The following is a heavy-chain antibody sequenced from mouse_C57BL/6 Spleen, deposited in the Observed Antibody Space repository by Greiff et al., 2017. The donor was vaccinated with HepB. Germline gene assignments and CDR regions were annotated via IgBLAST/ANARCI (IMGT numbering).Heavy chain of an antibody. Sequence: QVQLQQPGAELVRPGSSVKLSCKASGYTFTSYWMDWVKQRPGQGLEWIGNIYPSDSETHYNQKFKDKATLTVDKSSSTAYMQLSSLTSEDSAVYYCARGGYYYFDYCGQGTTLTVSS. CDR3: ARGGYYYFDY. D-gene: IGHD2-3*01. CDR2: IYPSDSET. J-gene: IGHJ2*01. CDR1: GYTFTSYW. V-gene: IGHV1-61*01.